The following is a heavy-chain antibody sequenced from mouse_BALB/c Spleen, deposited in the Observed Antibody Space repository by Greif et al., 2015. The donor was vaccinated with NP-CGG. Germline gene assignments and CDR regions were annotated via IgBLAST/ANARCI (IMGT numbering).Heavy chain of an antibody. D-gene: IGHD2-1*01. J-gene: IGHJ4*01. CDR2: IYPGNGST. V-gene: IGHV1S22*01. CDR1: GYTFTSYW. CDR3: TVIYYGNYPLYYYAMDY. Sequence: LQQSGSELVRPGASVKLSCKASGYTFTSYWMHWVKQRPGQGLEWIGNIYPGNGSTNYDEKFKSKATLTVDTSSSTAYMQLSSLTSEDSAVYYCTVIYYGNYPLYYYAMDYWGQGTSVTVSS.